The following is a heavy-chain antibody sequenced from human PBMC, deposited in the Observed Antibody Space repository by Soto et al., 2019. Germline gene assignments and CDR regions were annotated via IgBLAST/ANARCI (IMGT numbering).Heavy chain of an antibody. CDR3: AGSIAAAGYYYYGMDV. CDR1: GGTFSSYA. J-gene: IGHJ6*02. Sequence: QVQLVQSGAEVKKPGSSVKVSCKASGGTFSSYAISWVRQAPGQGLEWMGGIIPIFGTANYAQKFQGRVTITADESTSTAYMELSSLRSEDTTVYYCAGSIAAAGYYYYGMDVWGQGTTVTVSS. CDR2: IIPIFGTA. V-gene: IGHV1-69*01. D-gene: IGHD6-13*01.